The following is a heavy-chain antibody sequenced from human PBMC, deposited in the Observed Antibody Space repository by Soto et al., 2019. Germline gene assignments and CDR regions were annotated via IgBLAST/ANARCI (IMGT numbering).Heavy chain of an antibody. CDR2: VSGSGVST. CDR3: AKKGPYYGSGSFEY. J-gene: IGHJ4*02. V-gene: IGHV3-23*01. Sequence: EVQLLESGGGLVQPGGSLRLSCAASGFTFSNYAMIWVRQAPGKGLEWVSAVSGSGVSTYYADSAKGRFTISRDNSKNTVSLQMDSLRAEDTAVYYCAKKGPYYGSGSFEYWGQGTLVTVSS. D-gene: IGHD3-10*01. CDR1: GFTFSNYA.